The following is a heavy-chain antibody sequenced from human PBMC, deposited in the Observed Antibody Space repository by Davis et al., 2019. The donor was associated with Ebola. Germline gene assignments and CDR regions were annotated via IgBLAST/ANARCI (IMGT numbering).Heavy chain of an antibody. D-gene: IGHD6-13*01. CDR1: GFTFSGSA. J-gene: IGHJ4*02. CDR3: TIAAADIDY. CDR2: IRSKANSYAT. V-gene: IGHV3-73*01. Sequence: GESLKISCAASGFTFSGSAMHWVRQASGKGLKWVGRIRSKANSYATAYAASVKGRFTISRDDSKNTAYLQMNSLKTEDTAVYYCTIAAADIDYWGQGTLVTVSS.